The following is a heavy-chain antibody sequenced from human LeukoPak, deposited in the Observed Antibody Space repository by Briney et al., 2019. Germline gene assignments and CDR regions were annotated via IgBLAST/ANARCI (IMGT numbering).Heavy chain of an antibody. CDR1: GFTFSTYG. J-gene: IGHJ4*02. Sequence: GGSLRLSCAASGFTFSTYGMNWVRQAPGKGLEWVSGVSPSGDITYYADSVKGRFTISRDNSKNTVYLQMNNVRAEDTAVYYCAKGGAWLRFDDWGQGTLVTVSS. V-gene: IGHV3-23*01. D-gene: IGHD5-12*01. CDR2: VSPSGDIT. CDR3: AKGGAWLRFDD.